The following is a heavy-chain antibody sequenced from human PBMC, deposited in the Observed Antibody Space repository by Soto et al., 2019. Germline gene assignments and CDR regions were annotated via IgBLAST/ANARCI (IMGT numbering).Heavy chain of an antibody. CDR1: GFTFSSYS. Sequence: EVQLVESGGGLVQPGGSLRLSCAASGFTFSSYSMNWVRQAPGKGLEWVSYISSSSSTIYYADSVKGRFTISRDNAKNSLYLQMNSLRAEDTAVDYCARQGDTMFGPFDYGGQGTLVTVSS. J-gene: IGHJ4*02. CDR3: ARQGDTMFGPFDY. CDR2: ISSSSSTI. D-gene: IGHD3-3*01. V-gene: IGHV3-48*01.